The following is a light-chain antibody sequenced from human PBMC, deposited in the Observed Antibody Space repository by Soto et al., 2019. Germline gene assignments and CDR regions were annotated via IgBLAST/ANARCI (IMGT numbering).Light chain of an antibody. V-gene: IGKV1-5*03. J-gene: IGKJ1*01. Sequence: DVHMSLSASTLSGSLGNSVTIVCRASQTISSWLAWYQQKPGKAPKLLIYKASTLKSGVPSRFSGSGSGTEFTLTISSLQTDDFATYYCQHYNSYSEAFGQGTKVDI. CDR2: KAS. CDR3: QHYNSYSEA. CDR1: QTISSW.